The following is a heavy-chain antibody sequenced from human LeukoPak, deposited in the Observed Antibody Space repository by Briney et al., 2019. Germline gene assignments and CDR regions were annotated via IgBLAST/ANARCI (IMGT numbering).Heavy chain of an antibody. CDR1: GYTFSDYY. D-gene: IGHD5-24*01. V-gene: IGHV1-2*06. J-gene: IGHJ3*02. CDR2: MNPNSGDT. CDR3: ARVTRRDGYNDAFDI. Sequence: ASVKVSCKASGYTFSDYYIHWVRQTPGQGLEWMGRMNPNSGDTKFAQKFQGRVTMTRDTSISTAYMQLSRLKSDDTALYYCARVTRRDGYNDAFDIWGQGTMVTVAS.